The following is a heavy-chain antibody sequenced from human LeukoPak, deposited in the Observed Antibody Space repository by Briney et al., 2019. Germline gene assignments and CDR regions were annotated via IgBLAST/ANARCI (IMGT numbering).Heavy chain of an antibody. V-gene: IGHV3-21*01. J-gene: IGHJ4*02. Sequence: PGGSLRLSCAASGFTFSSYSMNWVRQAPGKGLEWVSSISSSSSYIYYADSVKGRFTISRDNAKNSLYLQMSSLRAEDTAVYYCARVATFSSSPLDYWGQGTLVTVSS. D-gene: IGHD2-2*01. CDR2: ISSSSSYI. CDR3: ARVATFSSSPLDY. CDR1: GFTFSSYS.